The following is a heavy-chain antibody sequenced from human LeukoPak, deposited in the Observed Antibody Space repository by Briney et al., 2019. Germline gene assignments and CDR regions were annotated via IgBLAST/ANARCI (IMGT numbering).Heavy chain of an antibody. V-gene: IGHV4-34*01. CDR1: GGSFSGYY. J-gene: IGHJ4*02. D-gene: IGHD1-26*01. CDR2: INHSGST. Sequence: SETLSLTCAVYGGSFSGYYWSWIRQPPGKGLEWIGEINHSGSTNYNPSLKSRVTISVDTSKNQFSLKLSSVTAADTAVYYCARPRTRANPDYWGQGTLVTVSS. CDR3: ARPRTRANPDY.